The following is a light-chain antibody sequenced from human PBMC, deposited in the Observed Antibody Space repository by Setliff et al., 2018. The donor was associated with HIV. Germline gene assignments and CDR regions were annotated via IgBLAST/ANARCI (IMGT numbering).Light chain of an antibody. J-gene: IGLJ1*01. CDR2: QAT. V-gene: IGLV2-14*01. CDR3: CSNTGSNTFV. Sequence: QSALTQPASVSGSPGQSITISCTGTSSDVGGYNYVSWYQQHPARAPKLIIYQATRRPSGVSNRFSGSKSGNVASLTISGLQAEDEADYYCCSNTGSNTFVFGTGTKV. CDR1: SSDVGGYNY.